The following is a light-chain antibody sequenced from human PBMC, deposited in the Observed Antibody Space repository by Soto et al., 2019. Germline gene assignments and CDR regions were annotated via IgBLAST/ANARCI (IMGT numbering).Light chain of an antibody. CDR3: SSYTSSSTLV. CDR2: EVT. J-gene: IGLJ1*01. CDR1: SRDVGGYNY. V-gene: IGLV2-14*01. Sequence: QSFLTQPASVSGSPGQSITISCTGTSRDVGGYNYVSWYQQHPGTAPKLMIYEVTDRPSGVSPRFSGSKSGNTASLTISGLRADDAADYYCSSYTSSSTLVFGPGTKVTVL.